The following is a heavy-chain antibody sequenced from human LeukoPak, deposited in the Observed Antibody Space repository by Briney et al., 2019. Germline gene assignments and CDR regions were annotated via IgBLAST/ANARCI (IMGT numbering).Heavy chain of an antibody. Sequence: GESLKISCKGSGYSFTSYWIGWVRQMPGKGLEWMGIIYPGDSDTRYSPSFQGQVTISADKSISTAYLQWSSLKASDTAMYYCARRLPYSSSRRSGWFDPWGQGTLVTVSS. CDR3: ARRLPYSSSRRSGWFDP. CDR1: GYSFTSYW. J-gene: IGHJ5*02. D-gene: IGHD6-13*01. V-gene: IGHV5-51*01. CDR2: IYPGDSDT.